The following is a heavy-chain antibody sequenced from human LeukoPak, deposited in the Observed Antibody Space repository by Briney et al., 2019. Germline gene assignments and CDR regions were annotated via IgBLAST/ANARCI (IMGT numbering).Heavy chain of an antibody. J-gene: IGHJ3*02. CDR1: GYSFSTSW. D-gene: IGHD3-22*01. CDR2: VYPGDSDT. CDR3: ARRIGYYDSSGCDAFDI. Sequence: RGFGYSFSTSWSGWVRQMPGKGLEWMGVVYPGDSDTRYSPSFQGQVTISADKSISIAYLRCGSLKASDTAMYYCARRIGYYDSSGCDAFDIWG. V-gene: IGHV5-51*01.